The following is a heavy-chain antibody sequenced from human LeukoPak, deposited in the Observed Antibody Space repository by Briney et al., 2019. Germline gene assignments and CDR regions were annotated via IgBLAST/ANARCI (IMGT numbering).Heavy chain of an antibody. CDR2: ISYDGSKT. V-gene: IGHV3-30*18. J-gene: IGHJ3*02. CDR1: GFTFSSYG. Sequence: PGGSLRLSCAASGFTFSSYGMHWVRQAPGKGLEWVAVISYDGSKTYYADSVKGRFTLSRDNSQKTLDLQMSSLRAEDPAVYYCAKESWDGSLKGAFDIWGQGTMVTVSS. CDR3: AKESWDGSLKGAFDI. D-gene: IGHD1-26*01.